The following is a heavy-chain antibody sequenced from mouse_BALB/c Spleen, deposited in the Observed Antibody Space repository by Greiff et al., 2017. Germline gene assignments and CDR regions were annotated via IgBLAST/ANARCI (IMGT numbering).Heavy chain of an antibody. CDR3: ARDYDYDEGWFAY. D-gene: IGHD2-4*01. CDR1: GYAFSSYW. CDR2: IYPGDGDT. Sequence: QVQLKQSGAELVRPGSSVKISCKASGYAFSSYWMNWVKQRPGQGLEWIGQIYPGDGDTNYNGKFKGKATLTADKSSSTAYMQLSSLTSEDSAVYFCARDYDYDEGWFAYWGQGTLVTVSA. V-gene: IGHV1-80*01. J-gene: IGHJ3*01.